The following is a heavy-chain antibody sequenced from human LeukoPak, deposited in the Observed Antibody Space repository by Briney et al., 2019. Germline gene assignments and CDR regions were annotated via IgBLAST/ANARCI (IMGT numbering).Heavy chain of an antibody. Sequence: ASVKVSCKASGYTFTSYGISWVRQAPGQGLEWMGWISAYNGNTNYAQKLQGRVTMTTDTSTSTAYMELRSLRSDDTAVYYCARDGKGRYDFRENDYWGQGTLVTVSS. CDR2: ISAYNGNT. V-gene: IGHV1-18*01. J-gene: IGHJ4*02. CDR3: ARDGKGRYDFRENDY. CDR1: GYTFTSYG. D-gene: IGHD3-3*01.